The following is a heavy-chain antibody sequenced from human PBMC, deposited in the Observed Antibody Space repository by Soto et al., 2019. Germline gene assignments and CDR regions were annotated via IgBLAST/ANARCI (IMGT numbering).Heavy chain of an antibody. CDR3: ARTSLPIFGPSNDHYGMAF. CDR1: GGSISSGEYY. CDR2: ISYSGST. Sequence: SETLSLTCTVSGGSISSGEYYWTWIRQPPGKGLEWIGYISYSGSTHYSPSPKSRVSITVDTSKNQFSLNLASVSAEDTAVYYCARTSLPIFGPSNDHYGMAFWGLGSSVTVSS. J-gene: IGHJ6*02. V-gene: IGHV4-30-4*01. D-gene: IGHD3-3*01.